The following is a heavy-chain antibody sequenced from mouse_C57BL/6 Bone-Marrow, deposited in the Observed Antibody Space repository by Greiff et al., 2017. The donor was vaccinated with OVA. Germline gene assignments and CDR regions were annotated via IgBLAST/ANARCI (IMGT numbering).Heavy chain of an antibody. CDR2: ISSGSSTI. CDR3: AILYYGSSYDYFDY. Sequence: EVQGVESGGGLVKPGGSLKLSCAASGFTFSDYGMHWVRQAPEKGLEWVAYISSGSSTIYYADTVKGRFTISRDNAKNTLFLQMTSLRSEDTAMYYWAILYYGSSYDYFDYWGQGTTLTVSS. J-gene: IGHJ2*01. D-gene: IGHD1-1*01. CDR1: GFTFSDYG. V-gene: IGHV5-17*01.